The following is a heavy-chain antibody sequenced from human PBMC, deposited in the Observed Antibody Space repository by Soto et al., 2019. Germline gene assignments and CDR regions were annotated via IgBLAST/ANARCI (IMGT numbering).Heavy chain of an antibody. CDR2: IYYSGST. Sequence: PSETLSLTCTVSGGSISSGGYYWSCIRQHPGKGLEWIGYIYYSGSTYYNPSLKSRVTISVDTSKNQFSLKLSSVTAADTAVYYCARVGSVVRGVILAPQSYFDYWGQGTLVTVS. D-gene: IGHD3-10*01. J-gene: IGHJ4*02. CDR3: ARVGSVVRGVILAPQSYFDY. V-gene: IGHV4-31*03. CDR1: GGSISSGGYY.